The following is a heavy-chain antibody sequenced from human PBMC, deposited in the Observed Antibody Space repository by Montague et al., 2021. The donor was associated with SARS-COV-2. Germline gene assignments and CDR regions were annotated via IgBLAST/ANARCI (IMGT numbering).Heavy chain of an antibody. CDR1: GGSINDHY. J-gene: IGHJ2*01. CDR2: ISSNGKT. Sequence: SETLSLTCTVSGGSINDHYRSWIRQSPGKGLEWIGYISSNGKTNYNPSLKSRVTLSADASRNEFSLKLDSVTAADTAVYFCARRGYYDSAGYHWHLDLWDRGMLVTVSS. D-gene: IGHD3-22*01. V-gene: IGHV4-4*09. CDR3: ARRGYYDSAGYHWHLDL.